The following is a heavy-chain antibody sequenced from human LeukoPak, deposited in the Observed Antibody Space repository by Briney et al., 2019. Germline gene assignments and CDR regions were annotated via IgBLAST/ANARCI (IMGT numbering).Heavy chain of an antibody. CDR1: GYTFTNYG. Sequence: ASVKVSCKASGYTFTNYGISWVRQAPGQGLEWMGWINPNSGGTNYAQKFQGRVTMTRDTSISTAYMELSRLRSDDTAVYYCARVKRGVVVVAATYYFDYWGQGTLVTVSS. V-gene: IGHV1-2*02. J-gene: IGHJ4*02. CDR2: INPNSGGT. D-gene: IGHD2-15*01. CDR3: ARVKRGVVVVAATYYFDY.